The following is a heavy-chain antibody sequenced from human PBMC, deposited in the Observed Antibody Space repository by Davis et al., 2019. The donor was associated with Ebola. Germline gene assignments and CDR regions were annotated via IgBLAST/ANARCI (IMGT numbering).Heavy chain of an antibody. J-gene: IGHJ1*01. D-gene: IGHD2-15*01. CDR2: IKEDGSVK. CDR1: GFIFSSYW. Sequence: GGSLRLSCAASGFIFSSYWMSWVRQAPGKGLELVANIKEDGSVKYYVDSVKGRFTASRDNARYSLYLQMNSLRADDTAVYYCARQVGYCTGGSCYNEFWGQGTLVTVSS. V-gene: IGHV3-7*03. CDR3: ARQVGYCTGGSCYNEF.